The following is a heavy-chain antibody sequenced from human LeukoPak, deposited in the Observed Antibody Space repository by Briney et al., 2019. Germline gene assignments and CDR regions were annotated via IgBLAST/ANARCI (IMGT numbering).Heavy chain of an antibody. J-gene: IGHJ4*02. CDR2: IYTSGST. V-gene: IGHV4-4*07. Sequence: SETLSLTCTVSGGSIRSYYWSWIRQPAGKGLEWIGRIYTSGSTNYNPSLKSRVTMSVDTSKNQFSLKLSSVTAADTAVYYCARGPLRSIGYYFDYWGQGTLVTVSS. CDR3: ARGPLRSIGYYFDY. CDR1: GGSIRSYY. D-gene: IGHD6-6*01.